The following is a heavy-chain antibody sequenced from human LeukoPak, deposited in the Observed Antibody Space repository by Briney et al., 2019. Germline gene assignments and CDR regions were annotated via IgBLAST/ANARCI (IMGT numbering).Heavy chain of an antibody. CDR2: IIPIFGTA. CDR3: ARASFTIFGVVIDIHWFDP. Sequence: GSSVKVSCKASGGTFISYAISWVRQAPGQGLEWMGGIIPIFGTASYAQKFQGRVTITADESTSTAYMELSSLRSEDAAVYYCARASFTIFGVVIDIHWFDPWGQGTLVTVSS. CDR1: GGTFISYA. V-gene: IGHV1-69*01. J-gene: IGHJ5*02. D-gene: IGHD3-3*01.